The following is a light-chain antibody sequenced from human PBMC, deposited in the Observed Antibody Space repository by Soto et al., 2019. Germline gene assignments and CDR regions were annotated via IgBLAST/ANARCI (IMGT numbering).Light chain of an antibody. CDR2: DVS. CDR1: QSVSNW. Sequence: DIQMTQSPSTLSASVGDRVTITCRASQSVSNWLAWYQQKPGKAPNLLIYDVSSLESGVPSRFSGSGSGTEFTLTISSLQPDDFATYYCQHYNSYSEAFGQGTKVDIK. V-gene: IGKV1-5*01. CDR3: QHYNSYSEA. J-gene: IGKJ1*01.